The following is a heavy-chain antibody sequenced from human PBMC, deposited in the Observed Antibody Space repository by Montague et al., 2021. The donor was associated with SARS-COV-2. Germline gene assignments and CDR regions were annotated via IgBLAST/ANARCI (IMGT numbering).Heavy chain of an antibody. Sequence: SETLSLTCSVSGGSIGSYYWSWLRKPPGTGLEWIGHIHYSGSNTSSPSFKRRVTISIDTPKNQFSLKLSFVTAADTAVYYCARGLAPSGTYYLPYWGQGTLVTVSS. CDR3: ARGLAPSGTYYLPY. CDR1: GGSIGSYY. J-gene: IGHJ4*02. CDR2: IHYSGSN. V-gene: IGHV4-59*01. D-gene: IGHD3-10*01.